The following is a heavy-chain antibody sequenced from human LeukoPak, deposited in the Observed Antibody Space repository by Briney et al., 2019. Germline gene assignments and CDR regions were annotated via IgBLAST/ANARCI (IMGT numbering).Heavy chain of an antibody. D-gene: IGHD6-19*01. J-gene: IGHJ4*02. CDR2: ISSSSSYT. V-gene: IGHV3-11*06. Sequence: GRSLRLSCAASGFTFSDHYMSWIRQAPGKGLEWVSYISSSSSYTGYAVSVKGRFTISRDNAKNSLYLQMDNLRAEDTAVYYCARDRSVDGTVWGQGTLVTVSS. CDR3: ARDRSVDGTV. CDR1: GFTFSDHY.